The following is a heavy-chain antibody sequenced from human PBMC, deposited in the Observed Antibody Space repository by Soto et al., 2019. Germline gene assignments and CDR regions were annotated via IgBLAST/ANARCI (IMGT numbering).Heavy chain of an antibody. J-gene: IGHJ3*02. Sequence: GGSVRLSCAASGFTFSSYSMNWVRQAPGRGLEWVSSISSSSSYIYYADSVKGRFTISRDNAKNSLYLQMNSLRAEDTAVYYCARVPAGGVRDAFDIWGQGTMVTVSS. CDR2: ISSSSSYI. D-gene: IGHD3-16*01. CDR1: GFTFSSYS. V-gene: IGHV3-21*01. CDR3: ARVPAGGVRDAFDI.